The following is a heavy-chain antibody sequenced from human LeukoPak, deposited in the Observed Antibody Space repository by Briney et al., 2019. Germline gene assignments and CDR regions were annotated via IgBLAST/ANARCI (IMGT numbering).Heavy chain of an antibody. CDR1: GYSFTSYW. CDR3: ARQATQPWYRTPFDY. V-gene: IGHV5-51*01. Sequence: GESLKISCKGSGYSFTSYWIGWVRQMPGKGLEWMGIIYPGDSDTRYSPSFQGQVTISADKSISTAYLQWSSLKASDTAMYYCARQATQPWYRTPFDYWGQGALVTVSS. CDR2: IYPGDSDT. J-gene: IGHJ4*02. D-gene: IGHD5-18*01.